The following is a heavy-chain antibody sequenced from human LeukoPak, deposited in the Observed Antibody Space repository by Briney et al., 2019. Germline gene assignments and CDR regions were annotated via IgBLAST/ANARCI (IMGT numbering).Heavy chain of an antibody. CDR3: ARHVSPYYYGSGSEGDHWFDP. D-gene: IGHD3-10*01. V-gene: IGHV4-39*01. J-gene: IGHJ5*02. CDR1: GGSISSSSYH. Sequence: SETLSLTCTVSGGSISSSSYHWGWIRQPPGQGLEWIGSIYYSGNPYYHPSLKSRLTISVDTSKNQFSLKVSSVTAADTAVYYCARHVSPYYYGSGSEGDHWFDPWGEGTLVTVSS. CDR2: IYYSGNP.